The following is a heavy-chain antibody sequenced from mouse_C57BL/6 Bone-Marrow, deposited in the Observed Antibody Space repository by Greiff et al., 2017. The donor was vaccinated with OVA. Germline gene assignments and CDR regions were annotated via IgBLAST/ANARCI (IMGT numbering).Heavy chain of an antibody. CDR1: GYSFTDYN. CDR2: INPNYGTT. CDR3: ARSIDSSGPYAMDY. Sequence: VQLKQSGPELVKPGASVKISCKASGYSFTDYNMNWVKQSNGKSLEWIGVINPNYGTTSYNQKFKGKATLTVDQSSSTAYMQLNSLTSEDSAVYYCARSIDSSGPYAMDYWGQGTSVTVSS. J-gene: IGHJ4*01. D-gene: IGHD3-2*02. V-gene: IGHV1-39*01.